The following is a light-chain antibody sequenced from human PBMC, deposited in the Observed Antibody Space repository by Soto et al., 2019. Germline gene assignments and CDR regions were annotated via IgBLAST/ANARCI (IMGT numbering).Light chain of an antibody. CDR1: QSVSSSY. CDR2: GAS. CDR3: QQYNKWPLWT. Sequence: EIVLTQSPGTLSLSPGERATLSCRASQSVSSSYLAWYQQKPGQAPRLLIYGASSRATGIPDRFSGSGSGTEFTLTISSLQSEDFAVYHCQQYNKWPLWTFGQGTKVEIK. J-gene: IGKJ1*01. V-gene: IGKV3-20*01.